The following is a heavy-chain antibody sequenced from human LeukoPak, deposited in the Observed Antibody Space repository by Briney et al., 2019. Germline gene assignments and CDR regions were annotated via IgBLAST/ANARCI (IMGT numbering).Heavy chain of an antibody. D-gene: IGHD6-19*01. CDR1: GFTFSSFW. CDR2: INSDGSST. J-gene: IGHJ4*02. V-gene: IGHV3-74*01. Sequence: GGSLRLSCAASGFTFSSFWMHGVRQAPGKGLVWVSRINSDGSSTIHADSVKGRFTISRDNAKNTLYLQMNSLRAEDTAVYYCAREVYSSGWSSFDYWGQGTLVTVSS. CDR3: AREVYSSGWSSFDY.